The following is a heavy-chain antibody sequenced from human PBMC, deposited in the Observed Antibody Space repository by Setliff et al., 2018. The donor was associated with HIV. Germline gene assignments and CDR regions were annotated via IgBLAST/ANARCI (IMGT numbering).Heavy chain of an antibody. Sequence: SETLSLTCTVSGGSISSDSHYWNWIRQPAGKGLEWIGHIYTSGSTNYNPSLKSRVTISVDTSKIQFSLKLSSVTAADTAVYYCARAVIVVVPAAYGYYYYYYMDVWGKGTTVTVSS. J-gene: IGHJ6*03. CDR3: ARAVIVVVPAAYGYYYYYYMDV. V-gene: IGHV4-61*09. CDR2: IYTSGST. D-gene: IGHD2-2*01. CDR1: GGSISSDSHY.